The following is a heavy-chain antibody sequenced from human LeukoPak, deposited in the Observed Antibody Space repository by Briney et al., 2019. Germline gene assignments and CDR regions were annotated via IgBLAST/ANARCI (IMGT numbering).Heavy chain of an antibody. CDR3: ARGKFGPPGF. CDR1: GGSFSGYY. Sequence: SETLSLTCAVYGGSFSGYYWSWIRQPPGKGLEWIGEINHSGSTNYNPSLKSRVTISVDTSKNQFSLKLSSVTAADTAVYYCARGKFGPPGFWGQGTLVAVSS. V-gene: IGHV4-34*01. CDR2: INHSGST. J-gene: IGHJ4*02. D-gene: IGHD3/OR15-3a*01.